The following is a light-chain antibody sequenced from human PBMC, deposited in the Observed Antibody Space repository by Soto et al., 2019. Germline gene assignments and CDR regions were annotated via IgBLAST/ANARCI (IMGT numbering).Light chain of an antibody. CDR3: CLYAVTFYV. J-gene: IGLJ1*01. V-gene: IGLV2-11*01. CDR1: SXDVGTYDF. Sequence: QSALTQPRSVSGSPGQSVTISCTGTSXDVGTYDFVSWYQQHPGKAPRLMIFDVSERPSGVPDRFSGSKSGNTASLTISGLQAEDEADYYCCLYAVTFYVFGTGTKFTVL. CDR2: DVS.